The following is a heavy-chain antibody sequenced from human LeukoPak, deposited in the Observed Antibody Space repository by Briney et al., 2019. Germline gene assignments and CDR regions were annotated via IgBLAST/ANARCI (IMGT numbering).Heavy chain of an antibody. J-gene: IGHJ4*02. CDR3: ASLHGAPPMVEYYYDSSGYYGRDY. Sequence: ASVKVSCKASGYTFTGYYMHWVRQAPGQGLEWMGWINPNSGGTNYAQKFQGRVTVTRDTSISTAYMELSRLRSDDTAVYYCASLHGAPPMVEYYYDSSGYYGRDYWGQGTLVTVSS. CDR2: INPNSGGT. D-gene: IGHD3-22*01. CDR1: GYTFTGYY. V-gene: IGHV1-2*02.